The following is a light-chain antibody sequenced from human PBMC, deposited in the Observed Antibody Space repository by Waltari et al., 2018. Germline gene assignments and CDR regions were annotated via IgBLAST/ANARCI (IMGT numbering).Light chain of an antibody. CDR3: SSYVGTLV. CDR2: DVS. Sequence: QSALTQPRSVSGSPGQSVTISCTGSSSDIGAYNYVSWYQQHPGKAPKLRIYDVSERPSGVPERFSGSKSGNTASLTISGLQAEDEADYHCSSYVGTLVFGGGTKLTVL. CDR1: SSDIGAYNY. V-gene: IGLV2-11*01. J-gene: IGLJ2*01.